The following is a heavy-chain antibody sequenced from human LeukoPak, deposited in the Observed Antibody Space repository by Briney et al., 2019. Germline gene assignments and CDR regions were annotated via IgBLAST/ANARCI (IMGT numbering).Heavy chain of an antibody. CDR1: GFTFSSYA. D-gene: IGHD5-18*01. J-gene: IGHJ6*04. Sequence: GSLRLSCAASGFTFSSYAMSWVRQAPGKGLEWVSAISGSGGSTYYADSVKGRFTISRDNSKNTLYLQMNSLRAEDTAVYYCAKDGRGSYSYRLMDVWGKGTTVTVSS. CDR3: AKDGRGSYSYRLMDV. CDR2: ISGSGGST. V-gene: IGHV3-23*01.